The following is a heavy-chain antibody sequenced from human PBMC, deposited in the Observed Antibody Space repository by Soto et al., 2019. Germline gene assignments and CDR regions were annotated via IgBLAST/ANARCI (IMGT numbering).Heavy chain of an antibody. V-gene: IGHV3-43*01. CDR1: GFIFDEYT. CDR2: ISWDGGST. D-gene: IGHD3-22*01. Sequence: GESLNLTWAASGFIFDEYTMQWVRQAPGKGLEWVSLISWDGGSTYYADSVKGRFTISRDNSKNSLYLQMNSLRTEDTALYYCARNPYYDSSGYYINYFDYWGQGTLVTVSS. J-gene: IGHJ4*02. CDR3: ARNPYYDSSGYYINYFDY.